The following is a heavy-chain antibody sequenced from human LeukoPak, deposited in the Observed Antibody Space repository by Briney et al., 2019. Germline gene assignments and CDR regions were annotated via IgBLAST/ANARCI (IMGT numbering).Heavy chain of an antibody. CDR2: ISWNSATI. J-gene: IGHJ4*02. D-gene: IGHD5-24*01. Sequence: GGSLRLSCAASESTFNDYAMHWVRQAPGKGLEWVSTISWNSATIYYADSVKGRFSISRDNAKNSLFLQMNSLRPEDTALYYCAKGMGATTRPFDYWGQGTLVTVSS. CDR3: AKGMGATTRPFDY. V-gene: IGHV3-9*01. CDR1: ESTFNDYA.